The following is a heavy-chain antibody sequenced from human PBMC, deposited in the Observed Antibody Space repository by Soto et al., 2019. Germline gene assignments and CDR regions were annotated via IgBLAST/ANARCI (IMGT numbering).Heavy chain of an antibody. V-gene: IGHV4-31*03. CDR3: ARGFGSLES. CDR1: GGSISSGGYY. CDR2: IYYSENT. D-gene: IGHD3-10*01. J-gene: IGHJ4*02. Sequence: QLQLQESGPELVKPSQTLSLTCTVSGGSISSGGYYWSWIRLHPGRGLEWIGYIYYSENTYYNPSLKSRVTISVDTSKNQFSLKLSSVTVADTAVYYCARGFGSLESWGQGTLVSVSS.